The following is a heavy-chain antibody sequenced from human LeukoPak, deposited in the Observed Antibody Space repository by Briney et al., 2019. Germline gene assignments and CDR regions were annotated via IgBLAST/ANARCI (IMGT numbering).Heavy chain of an antibody. J-gene: IGHJ3*02. CDR3: ARDRAPTSYYAFDI. CDR2: ISYDGSNK. CDR1: GFTFSSYG. Sequence: PGGSLRLSCAASGFTFSSYGMHWVRQAPGKGLEWVAVISYDGSNKYYADSVKGRFTISRDNSKNTLYLQMNSLRAEDTAVYYCARDRAPTSYYAFDIWGQGTMVTVSS. D-gene: IGHD1-26*01. V-gene: IGHV3-30*19.